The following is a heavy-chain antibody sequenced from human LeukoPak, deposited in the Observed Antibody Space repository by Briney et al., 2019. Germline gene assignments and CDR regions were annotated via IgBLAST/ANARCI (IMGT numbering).Heavy chain of an antibody. Sequence: SQTLSLTCAISGDRVSINSAAWTWIRQSPSSGLEWLGRTYQRSKWYNDYAVSVKSRITINPDISKNQFSLQLNSVTPEDTAVYYCARSPSPYSSGWYFDYWGQGTLVTVSS. CDR2: TYQRSKWYN. D-gene: IGHD6-19*01. CDR3: ARSPSPYSSGWYFDY. J-gene: IGHJ4*02. CDR1: GDRVSINSAA. V-gene: IGHV6-1*01.